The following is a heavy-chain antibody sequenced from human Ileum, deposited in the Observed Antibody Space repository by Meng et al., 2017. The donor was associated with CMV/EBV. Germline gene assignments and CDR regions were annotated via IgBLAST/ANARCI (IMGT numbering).Heavy chain of an antibody. CDR2: IHPTGTT. CDR1: GGSLTSYY. CDR3: ARAAARGVPVDL. Sequence: QRQDAAPILLPPSVTLSLTRPVTGGSLTSYYWTWIRQPAGKGLEWIGRIHPTGTTDDNPSLRSRVSMSLDKSKNQFSLKLTSVTAADTAVYYCARAAARGVPVDLWGQGTLVTVSS. D-gene: IGHD3-10*01. V-gene: IGHV4-4*07. J-gene: IGHJ5*02.